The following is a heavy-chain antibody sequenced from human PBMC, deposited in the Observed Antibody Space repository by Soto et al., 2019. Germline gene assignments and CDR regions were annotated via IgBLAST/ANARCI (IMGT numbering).Heavy chain of an antibody. D-gene: IGHD1-1*01. Sequence: EVQLLESGGGLVQPGGSLRLSCAASGFTFSSYWMHWVRQAPGKGLVWVSRINSDGSSTSYADSVKGRFTISRDNAKNQLYLQMNSLRDEDTAVNYCARNAALKTGNYDYHYSMDVWGKGTTVTVSS. CDR2: INSDGSST. CDR1: GFTFSSYW. V-gene: IGHV3-74*01. CDR3: ARNAALKTGNYDYHYSMDV. J-gene: IGHJ6*03.